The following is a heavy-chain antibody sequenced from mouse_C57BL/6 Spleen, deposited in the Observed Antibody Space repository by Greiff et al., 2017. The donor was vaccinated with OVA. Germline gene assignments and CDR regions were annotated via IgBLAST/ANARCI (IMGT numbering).Heavy chain of an antibody. D-gene: IGHD4-1*01. J-gene: IGHJ1*03. Sequence: EVKVVESGGDLVKPGGSLKLSCAASGFTFSSYGMSWVRQTPDKRLEWVATISSGGSYTYYPDSVKGRVTISRDNAKNTLYLQMSSLKSEDTAMYYCARLTGYWYFDVWGTGTTVTVSS. CDR2: ISSGGSYT. CDR1: GFTFSSYG. V-gene: IGHV5-6*01. CDR3: ARLTGYWYFDV.